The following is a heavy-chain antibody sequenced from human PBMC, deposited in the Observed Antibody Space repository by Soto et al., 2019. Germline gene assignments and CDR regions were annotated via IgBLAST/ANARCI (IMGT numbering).Heavy chain of an antibody. CDR2: IIAYIGNA. V-gene: IGHV1-18*01. Sequence: ASVKVSCKASGYTFTSYGISWVRQAPGQGLEWMGWIIAYIGNANYAQKFQGRVTITRDTSTSTAYMELSSLRSEDTAVYYCARVGPPADPWGQGTLVTVSS. CDR1: GYTFTSYG. J-gene: IGHJ5*02. CDR3: ARVGPPADP.